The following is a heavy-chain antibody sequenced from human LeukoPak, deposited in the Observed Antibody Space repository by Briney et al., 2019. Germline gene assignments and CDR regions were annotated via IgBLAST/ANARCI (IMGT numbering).Heavy chain of an antibody. CDR3: AKDADSSGWYWGGFDI. D-gene: IGHD6-19*01. CDR2: ISGSGGIT. Sequence: GGSLRLSCAASGFTFSSYTMSWVRQAPGKGLEWVSTISGSGGITYYADSVKGRFTISRDNSKNTLYLQMNSLRAEDTAVYYYAKDADSSGWYWGGFDIWGQGTMVTVSS. CDR1: GFTFSSYT. J-gene: IGHJ3*02. V-gene: IGHV3-23*01.